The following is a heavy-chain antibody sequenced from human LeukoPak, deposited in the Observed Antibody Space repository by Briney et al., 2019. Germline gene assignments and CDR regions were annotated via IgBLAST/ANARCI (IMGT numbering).Heavy chain of an antibody. V-gene: IGHV3-48*02. CDR2: ISSSSSTI. J-gene: IGHJ4*02. D-gene: IGHD1-14*01. CDR3: ARDHDRNHGVHFDY. CDR1: GFTLSSYS. Sequence: GGSLRLSCAASGFTLSSYSMNWVRQAPGKGLEWVSYISSSSSTIYYADSVKGRFTISRDNAKNSLYLQMNSLRDEDTAVYYCARDHDRNHGVHFDYWGQGTLVTVSP.